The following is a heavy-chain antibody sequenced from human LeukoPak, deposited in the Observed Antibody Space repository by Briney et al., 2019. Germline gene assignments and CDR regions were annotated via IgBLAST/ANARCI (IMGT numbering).Heavy chain of an antibody. CDR3: ARAIGSVTIQRYSDL. Sequence: GGSLRLSCAASGFTVSSNYMSWVRQAPGKGLEWVSLIYSGGSTCYADSVKGRFTISRDNSKNTLYLQMNSLRAEDTAVYYCARAIGSVTIQRYSDLWGRGTLVTVSS. CDR1: GFTVSSNY. V-gene: IGHV3-53*01. D-gene: IGHD4-17*01. CDR2: IYSGGST. J-gene: IGHJ2*01.